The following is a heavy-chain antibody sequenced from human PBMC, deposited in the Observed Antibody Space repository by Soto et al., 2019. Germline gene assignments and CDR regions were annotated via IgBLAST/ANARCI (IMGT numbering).Heavy chain of an antibody. V-gene: IGHV4-59*01. CDR1: GGSISSYY. D-gene: IGHD3-22*01. CDR2: IYYSGST. Sequence: SETLSLTCTVSGGSISSYYWSWIRQPPGKGLEWIGYIYYSGSTNYNPSLKSRVTISVDTSKNQFSLKLSSVTAADTAVYYCARGDSSGYYVYYYGMDVWGQGTTVTVSS. CDR3: ARGDSSGYYVYYYGMDV. J-gene: IGHJ6*02.